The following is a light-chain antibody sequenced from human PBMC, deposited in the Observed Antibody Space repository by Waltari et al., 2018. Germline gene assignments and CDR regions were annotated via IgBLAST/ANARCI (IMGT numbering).Light chain of an antibody. CDR2: DVN. Sequence: QSALTQTATVSGSPGQSITISCTGTSSVVGNYNLVSWYQQHPGKAPKLIIYDVNKRPSGVSNRFSGSKSGNTASLTISGLQAADEADYYCCSYAGSSISVFGGGTRLTVL. V-gene: IGLV2-23*02. J-gene: IGLJ3*02. CDR1: SSVVGNYNL. CDR3: CSYAGSSISV.